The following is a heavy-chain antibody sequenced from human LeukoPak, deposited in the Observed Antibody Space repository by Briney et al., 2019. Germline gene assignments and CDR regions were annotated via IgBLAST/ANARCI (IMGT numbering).Heavy chain of an antibody. Sequence: GGSLRLSCAASGFAFSGSAMHWVRQASGKGLEWVGRIRSKANSYATAYAASVKGRFTISRDDSKNTAYLQMNSLKTEDTAVYYCTRREEMATITRGEDFDYWGQGTLVTVSS. J-gene: IGHJ4*02. CDR2: IRSKANSYAT. V-gene: IGHV3-73*01. CDR3: TRREEMATITRGEDFDY. D-gene: IGHD5-24*01. CDR1: GFAFSGSA.